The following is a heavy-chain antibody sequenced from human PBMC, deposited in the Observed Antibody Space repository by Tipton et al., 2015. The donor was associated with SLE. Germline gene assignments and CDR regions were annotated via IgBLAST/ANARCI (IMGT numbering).Heavy chain of an antibody. CDR1: GYTLTELS. V-gene: IGHV1-24*01. J-gene: IGHJ4*02. CDR3: AMEYCSGESCHYFFDH. D-gene: IGHD2-15*01. CDR2: FDPEDDEI. Sequence: QVQLVQSGAEVKTPGASVKVSCKISGYTLTELSMQWVRQAPGKGFEWMGGFDPEDDEIVYAQKFQGRLTMTEDTSTGTAYMELSSLRFEDTAVYYCAMEYCSGESCHYFFDHWGQGTLVTVSS.